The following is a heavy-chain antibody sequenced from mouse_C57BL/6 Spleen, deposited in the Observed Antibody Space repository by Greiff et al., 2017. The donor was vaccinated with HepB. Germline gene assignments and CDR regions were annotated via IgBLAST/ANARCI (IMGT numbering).Heavy chain of an antibody. J-gene: IGHJ4*01. Sequence: VQLQQSGPGLVAPSQSLSITCTVSGFSLTSYAISWVRQPPGKGLEWLGVIWTGGGTNYNSALKSRLSISKDNSKSQVFLKMNSLQTDDTARYYCARNYGLLTDYAMDYWGQGTSVTVSS. V-gene: IGHV2-9-1*01. CDR3: ARNYGLLTDYAMDY. CDR2: IWTGGGT. D-gene: IGHD2-3*01. CDR1: GFSLTSYA.